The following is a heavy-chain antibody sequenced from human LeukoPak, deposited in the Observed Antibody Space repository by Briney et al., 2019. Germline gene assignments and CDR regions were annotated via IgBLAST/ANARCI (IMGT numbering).Heavy chain of an antibody. CDR3: TKCYCGPERYHIDY. CDR1: GFTVSSNY. Sequence: GGSLRLSCAASGFTVSSNYMSWVRQAPGKGLEWVGRIRSKANSYATAYAASVKGRFTISRDDSKNTAYLQMNSLKTEDTAVYYCTKCYCGPERYHIDYWGQGTLVTVSS. D-gene: IGHD3-10*01. J-gene: IGHJ4*02. CDR2: IRSKANSYAT. V-gene: IGHV3-73*01.